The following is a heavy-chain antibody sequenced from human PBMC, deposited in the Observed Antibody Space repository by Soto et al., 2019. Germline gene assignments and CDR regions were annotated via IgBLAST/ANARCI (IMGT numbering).Heavy chain of an antibody. Sequence: GRSLRLYCAASGFTFSSYAMHWVRQAPGKGLEWVAVISYDGSNKYYADSVKGRFTISRDNSKNTLYLQMNSLRAEDTAVYYCARDLGDIAVVVAATGYGMDVWGQGTTVTVSS. D-gene: IGHD2-15*01. CDR3: ARDLGDIAVVVAATGYGMDV. J-gene: IGHJ6*02. V-gene: IGHV3-30-3*01. CDR1: GFTFSSYA. CDR2: ISYDGSNK.